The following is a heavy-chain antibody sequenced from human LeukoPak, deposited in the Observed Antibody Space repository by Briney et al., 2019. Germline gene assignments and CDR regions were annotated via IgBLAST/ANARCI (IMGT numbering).Heavy chain of an antibody. CDR2: IVPIFGTA. V-gene: IGHV1-69*13. J-gene: IGHJ5*02. D-gene: IGHD6-19*01. CDR1: GGTFSSYA. CDR3: ARCSSGWPRHWFDP. Sequence: SVKVSCKASGGTFSSYAISWVRQAPGQGLEWMGGIVPIFGTANYAQKFQGRVMITADESTSTAYMELSSLRSEDTAVYYCARCSSGWPRHWFDPWGQGTLVTVSS.